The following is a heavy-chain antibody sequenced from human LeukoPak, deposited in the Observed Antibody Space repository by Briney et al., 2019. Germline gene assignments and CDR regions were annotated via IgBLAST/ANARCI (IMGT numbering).Heavy chain of an antibody. CDR1: GYTFTSYY. CDR2: INPNSGGT. CDR3: ARDHNYYGSGSYYNVDY. J-gene: IGHJ4*02. D-gene: IGHD3-10*01. V-gene: IGHV1-2*02. Sequence: ASVKVSCKASGYTFTSYYMHWVRQAPGQGLEWMGWINPNSGGTNYAQKFQGRVTMTRDTSISTAYMELSRLRSDDTAVYYCARDHNYYGSGSYYNVDYWGQGTLVTVSS.